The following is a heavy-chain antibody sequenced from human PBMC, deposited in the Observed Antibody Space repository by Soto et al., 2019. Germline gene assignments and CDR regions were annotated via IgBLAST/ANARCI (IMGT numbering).Heavy chain of an antibody. CDR3: ARDGGFGVVNDWYFDL. D-gene: IGHD3-3*01. V-gene: IGHV3-33*01. Sequence: GGSLRLSCEASGFTFSSYGMHWVRQAPGKVLEWVSIIWYDGSSEQYADSVKGRFTISRDNSKNTLYLQMNSLRGEDTAVYYCARDGGFGVVNDWYFDLWGRGTLVTVSS. CDR1: GFTFSSYG. J-gene: IGHJ2*01. CDR2: IWYDGSSE.